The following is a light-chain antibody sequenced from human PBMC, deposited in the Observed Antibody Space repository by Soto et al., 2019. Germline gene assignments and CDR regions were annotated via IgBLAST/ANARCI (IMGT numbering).Light chain of an antibody. J-gene: IGLJ3*02. CDR3: QTWGTGIQV. CDR2: VNSDGSH. CDR1: SGHTRYD. Sequence: QSVLTQSPSASASLGASVKLTCTLNSGHTRYDIAWHQQQAEKGPRYLMRVNSDGSHTKGDGIPDRFSGSSSGAERYLTISHLQSEDEADYYCQTWGTGIQVFGGGTKLTVL. V-gene: IGLV4-69*01.